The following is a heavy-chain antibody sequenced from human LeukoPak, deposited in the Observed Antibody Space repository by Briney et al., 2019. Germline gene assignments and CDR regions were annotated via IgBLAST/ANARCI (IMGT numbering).Heavy chain of an antibody. Sequence: PSETLSLTCTVSGGSISSSSYYWGWIRQPPGKGLEWIGSIYYSGSTYYNPSPKSRVTISVDTSKNQFSLKLSSVTAADTAVYYCARDSTGTTTGENWFDPWGQGTLVTVSS. CDR3: ARDSTGTTTGENWFDP. D-gene: IGHD1-7*01. CDR2: IYYSGST. V-gene: IGHV4-39*07. J-gene: IGHJ5*02. CDR1: GGSISSSSYY.